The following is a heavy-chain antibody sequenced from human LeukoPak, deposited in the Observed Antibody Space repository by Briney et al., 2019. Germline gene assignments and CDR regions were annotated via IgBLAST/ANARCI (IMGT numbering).Heavy chain of an antibody. CDR1: GFTFSSYA. CDR3: AKVRSKQWLGLYYFDY. D-gene: IGHD6-19*01. Sequence: PGGSLRLSCAASGFTFSSYAMSWVRQAPGKGLEWVSAISGSGGSTYYADSVKGRLTISRDNSKNTLYLQMNSLRAEDTAVYYCAKVRSKQWLGLYYFDYWGQGTLVTVSS. V-gene: IGHV3-23*01. CDR2: ISGSGGST. J-gene: IGHJ4*02.